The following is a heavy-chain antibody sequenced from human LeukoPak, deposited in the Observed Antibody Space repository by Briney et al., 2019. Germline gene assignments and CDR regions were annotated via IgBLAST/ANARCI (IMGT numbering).Heavy chain of an antibody. Sequence: PGGSLRLSCAASGFTFSNYGMHWVRQAPGKGLEWVAVIWYDGSNKYYADSVKGRFTISRDNSKNPLYLQMNSLRAEDTAVYYCARDPTYCYDSSYYFDYWGQGTLVTVSS. CDR3: ARDPTYCYDSSYYFDY. CDR2: IWYDGSNK. CDR1: GFTFSNYG. D-gene: IGHD3-22*01. J-gene: IGHJ4*02. V-gene: IGHV3-33*08.